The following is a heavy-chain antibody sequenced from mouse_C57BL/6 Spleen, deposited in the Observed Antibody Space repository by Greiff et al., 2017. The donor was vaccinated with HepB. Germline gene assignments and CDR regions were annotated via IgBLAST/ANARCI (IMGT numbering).Heavy chain of an antibody. D-gene: IGHD2-3*01. CDR1: GYSFTDYN. CDR3: ARNYDGYYPYYFDY. V-gene: IGHV1-39*01. CDR2: INPNYGTT. Sequence: EVKLMESGPELVKPGASVKISCKASGYSFTDYNMNWVKQSNGKSLEWIGVINPNYGTTSYNQKFKGKATLTVDQSSSTAYMQLNSLTSEDSAVYYCARNYDGYYPYYFDYWGQGTTLTVSS. J-gene: IGHJ2*01.